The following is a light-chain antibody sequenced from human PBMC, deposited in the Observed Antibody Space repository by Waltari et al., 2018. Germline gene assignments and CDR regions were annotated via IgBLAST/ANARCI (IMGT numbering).Light chain of an antibody. V-gene: IGLV1-40*01. J-gene: IGLJ3*02. CDR1: NANLGSGYD. CDR3: QSYDSGLSARV. CDR2: EDN. Sequence: QSVLTQPHSVSGAPGQTLTISCTGGNANLGSGYDVHWYQCLPGISPKLLIYEDNNRPSGVPDRFSGAKSGTSASLAITGLQAEDEADYYCQSYDSGLSARVFGGGTKLTVL.